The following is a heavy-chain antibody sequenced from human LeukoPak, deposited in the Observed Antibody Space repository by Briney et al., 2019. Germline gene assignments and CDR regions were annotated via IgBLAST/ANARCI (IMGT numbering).Heavy chain of an antibody. CDR1: GYTFTSNY. D-gene: IGHD6-13*01. J-gene: IGHJ3*02. CDR2: IYPRDGST. Sequence: ASVKVSCKASGYTFTSNYIHWVRQAPGQGLEWMGMIYPRDGSTSYAQKFQGRVTVTRDTSTSTVHMELSGLRSEDTAVYYCAREGGYSSSWHAFDIWGQGTMVTVSS. CDR3: AREGGYSSSWHAFDI. V-gene: IGHV1-46*01.